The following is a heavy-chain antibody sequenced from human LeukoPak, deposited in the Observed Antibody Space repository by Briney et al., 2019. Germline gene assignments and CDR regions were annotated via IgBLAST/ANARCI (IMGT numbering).Heavy chain of an antibody. V-gene: IGHV3-30*18. D-gene: IGHD4-17*01. CDR1: GFTFSSYG. J-gene: IGHJ4*02. Sequence: GGSLRLSCAASGFTFSSYGMHWVRQAPGKGLEWVAVISYDGSNKYYADSVKGRFTISRDNSKNTLYLQMNSLRAEDTAVYYCAKDRSTVTTYSVYWGQGTLVTVSS. CDR2: ISYDGSNK. CDR3: AKDRSTVTTYSVY.